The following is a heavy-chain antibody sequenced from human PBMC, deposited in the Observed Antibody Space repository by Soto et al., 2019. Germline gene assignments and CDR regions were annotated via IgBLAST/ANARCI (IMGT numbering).Heavy chain of an antibody. Sequence: QVQLQQWGAGLLKPSETLSLTCAVYDGSLSDDYYTWTRQSPGKGLEWIGEIHPSGSTYYNPSLKTRLNLSQDAAKKQFSLNLISGTAADTGEYYCSRGNDAYKGGRTWGQGTLVTVSS. CDR2: IHPSGST. V-gene: IGHV4-34*02. CDR1: DGSLSDDY. CDR3: SRGNDAYKGGRT. J-gene: IGHJ5*02. D-gene: IGHD1-1*01.